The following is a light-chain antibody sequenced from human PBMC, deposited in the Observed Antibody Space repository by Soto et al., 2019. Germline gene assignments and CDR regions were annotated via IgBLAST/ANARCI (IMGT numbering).Light chain of an antibody. CDR3: SSYAASNNLGV. CDR1: SSDVGGYNY. Sequence: QSAVTQPPSASGSPGQSVTISCIGTSSDVGGYNYVSWYQQHPGKAPKLMIYEVSKRPSGVPDRFSGSKSGNTASLTVSGLQAEDEADYYCSSYAASNNLGVFGGGTKLTVL. V-gene: IGLV2-8*01. CDR2: EVS. J-gene: IGLJ2*01.